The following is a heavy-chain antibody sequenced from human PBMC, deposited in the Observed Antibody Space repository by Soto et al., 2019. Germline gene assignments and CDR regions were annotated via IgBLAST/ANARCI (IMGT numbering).Heavy chain of an antibody. V-gene: IGHV1-69*12. CDR3: SRDNDRPQLGGNYYYILDV. J-gene: IGHJ6*02. CDR1: GGTFRTAA. CDR2: IMPVFRTP. Sequence: QVQREQSGAEVKKPGSSVKVSCKASGGTFRTAAISWVRQAPGQGLEWMGGIMPVFRTPDYAQEFQGRVTITADESTNTAYMELSGLTSDDTDVYYCSRDNDRPQLGGNYYYILDVWGQGTTITVSS. D-gene: IGHD2-8*01.